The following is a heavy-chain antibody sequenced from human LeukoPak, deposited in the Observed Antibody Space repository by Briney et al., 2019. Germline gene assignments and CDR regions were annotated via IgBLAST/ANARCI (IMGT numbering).Heavy chain of an antibody. V-gene: IGHV4-59*08. J-gene: IGHJ6*03. CDR2: IFHSGTT. D-gene: IGHD4-17*01. CDR1: GDSISSDY. Sequence: SDSLSLTSNVYGDSISSDYWSWIRQTPGKGLEWIGFIFHSGTTDYNPSLQSRATISIDTSRKSFSLKLLSVTAADTAVYYCARTRPQDYGTSYMDVWGKSTPVTVSS. CDR3: ARTRPQDYGTSYMDV.